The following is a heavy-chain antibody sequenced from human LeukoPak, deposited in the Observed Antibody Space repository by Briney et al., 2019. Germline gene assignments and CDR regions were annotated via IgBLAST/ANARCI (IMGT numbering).Heavy chain of an antibody. J-gene: IGHJ4*02. V-gene: IGHV3-15*01. CDR3: TTWTVGAAPQGA. Sequence: GGSLRLSCAASGFTFSTYAMSWVRPAPGKGLEWVGRIRSKSDGGTTDHAAPVKGRFTISRDDSKNTLYLHMNSLKTEDTAVYYCTTWTVGAAPQGAWGQGTLVTVSS. CDR1: GFTFSTYA. CDR2: IRSKSDGGTT. D-gene: IGHD2-15*01.